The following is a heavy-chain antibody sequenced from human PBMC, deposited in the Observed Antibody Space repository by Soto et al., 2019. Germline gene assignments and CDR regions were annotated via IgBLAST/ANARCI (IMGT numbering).Heavy chain of an antibody. CDR1: GFTFSSYA. CDR2: ILAGDGTT. D-gene: IGHD2-2*01. CDR3: AKYAMHYFDY. Sequence: EVQQLESGGGLVQPGGSLGLSCAASGFTFSSYAMGWVRQAPGKGLEWVSSILAGDGTTYYADSLKGRFTISRDNSKNTLYLQVNSLRAEDTAVYYCAKYAMHYFDYWGQGTLVTVSS. V-gene: IGHV3-23*01. J-gene: IGHJ4*02.